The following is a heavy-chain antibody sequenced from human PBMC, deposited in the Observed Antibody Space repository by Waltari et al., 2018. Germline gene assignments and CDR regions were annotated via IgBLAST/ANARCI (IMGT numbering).Heavy chain of an antibody. D-gene: IGHD1-1*01. CDR2: IYYSGST. J-gene: IGHJ5*02. CDR1: GGSISSSSYY. CDR3: ASFVQLERRGGFDP. Sequence: QLQLQESGPGLVKPSETLSLTCTVSGGSISSSSYYWGWIRQPPGKGLEWIGSIYYSGSTYYNPSLKSRVTISVDTSKNQFSLKLSSVTAADTAVYYCASFVQLERRGGFDPWGQGTLVTVSS. V-gene: IGHV4-39*07.